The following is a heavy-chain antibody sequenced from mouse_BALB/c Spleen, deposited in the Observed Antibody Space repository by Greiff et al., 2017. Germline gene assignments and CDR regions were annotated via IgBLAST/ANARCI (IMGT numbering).Heavy chain of an antibody. Sequence: LQQPGSELVRPGASVKLSCKASGYTFTSYWMHWVKQRHGQGLEWIGNIYPGSGSTNYDEKFKSKGTLTVDTSSSTAYMHLSSLTSEDSAVYYCARRGYDVWGYFDYWGQGTTLTVSS. V-gene: IGHV1S22*01. CDR1: GYTFTSYW. J-gene: IGHJ2*01. D-gene: IGHD2-2*01. CDR3: ARRGYDVWGYFDY. CDR2: IYPGSGST.